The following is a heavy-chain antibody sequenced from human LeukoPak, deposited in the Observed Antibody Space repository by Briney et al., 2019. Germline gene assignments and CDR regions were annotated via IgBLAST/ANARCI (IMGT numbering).Heavy chain of an antibody. CDR3: ARVRSGSLGYYGMDV. J-gene: IGHJ6*02. Sequence: GGSLRLSCAASGFTFSSYDMHWVRQVTGKGLEWVSDIGTVGDTYYAGSVKGRFTISRENAKNSLYLQMNSLRAGGTAVYYCARVRSGSLGYYGMDVWGQGTTVTVSS. CDR2: IGTVGDT. V-gene: IGHV3-13*01. D-gene: IGHD1-26*01. CDR1: GFTFSSYD.